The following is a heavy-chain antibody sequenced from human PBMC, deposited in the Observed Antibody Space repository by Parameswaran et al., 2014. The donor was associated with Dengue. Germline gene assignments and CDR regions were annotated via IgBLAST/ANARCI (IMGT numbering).Heavy chain of an antibody. V-gene: IGHV1-46*01. Sequence: WVRQAPGQGLEWMGIINPSGGSTSYAQKFQGRVTMTRDTSTSTVYMELSSLRSEDTAVYYCARSIRNPRHDYWGQGTLVTVSS. CDR3: ARSIRNPRHDY. CDR2: INPSGGST. D-gene: IGHD5-12*01. J-gene: IGHJ4*02.